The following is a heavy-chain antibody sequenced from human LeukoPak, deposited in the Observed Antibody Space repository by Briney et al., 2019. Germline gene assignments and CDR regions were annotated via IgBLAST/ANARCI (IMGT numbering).Heavy chain of an antibody. D-gene: IGHD2-8*01. Sequence: GGSLRLSCVASGFTFSSYSTNWVRQAPGKGLEWVSSISSSSSYIYYADSVKGRFTISRDNAKNSLYLQMSSLRAEDTAVYYCARSGLNYFDYWGQGTLVTVSS. J-gene: IGHJ4*02. CDR2: ISSSSSYI. CDR1: GFTFSSYS. CDR3: ARSGLNYFDY. V-gene: IGHV3-21*01.